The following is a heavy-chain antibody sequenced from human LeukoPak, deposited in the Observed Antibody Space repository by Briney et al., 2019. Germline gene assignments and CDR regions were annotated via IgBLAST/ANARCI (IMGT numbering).Heavy chain of an antibody. CDR1: GFTFSSYT. D-gene: IGHD2-2*01. CDR2: ISDDGSSR. V-gene: IGHV3-30-3*01. J-gene: IGHJ4*02. Sequence: GGSLRPPCAASGFTFSSYTMPWVRQAPGKGLEWVAIISDDGSSRYYADSVKGRFSVSRDNSKYTLYLQMNSRRAADTAVYYCASLSIVVVLAATVTDYWGQGTLVTVSS. CDR3: ASLSIVVVLAATVTDY.